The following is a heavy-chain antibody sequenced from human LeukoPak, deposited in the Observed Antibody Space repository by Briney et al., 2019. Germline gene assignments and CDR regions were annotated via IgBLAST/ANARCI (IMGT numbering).Heavy chain of an antibody. CDR2: ITGSGGNT. Sequence: GGSLRLSCAASGFTFSDYAMTWVRQAPGKGLEWVSAITGSGGNTYFADSVKGRFTISRDNSKNTLYLQMNSLRAEDTAVYYCAKTGGSYWGLDCWGQGTLVTVSS. J-gene: IGHJ4*02. D-gene: IGHD1-26*01. CDR1: GFTFSDYA. V-gene: IGHV3-23*01. CDR3: AKTGGSYWGLDC.